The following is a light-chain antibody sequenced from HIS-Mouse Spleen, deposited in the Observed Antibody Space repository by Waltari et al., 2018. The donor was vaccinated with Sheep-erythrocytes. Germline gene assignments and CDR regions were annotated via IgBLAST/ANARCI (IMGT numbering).Light chain of an antibody. CDR1: SRAVGGYNY. Sequence: QSALTQPASVSGSPGQSITISCTGTSRAVGGYNYVSWYQQHPGKAPKLMIYDVSKRPSGVPDRFSGSKSGNTASLTISGLQAEDEADYYCCSYAGSYNHVFATGTKVTVL. V-gene: IGLV2-11*01. CDR2: DVS. CDR3: CSYAGSYNHV. J-gene: IGLJ1*01.